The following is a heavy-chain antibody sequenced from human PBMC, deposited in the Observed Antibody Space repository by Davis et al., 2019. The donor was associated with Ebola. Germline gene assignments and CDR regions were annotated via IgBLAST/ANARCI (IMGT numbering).Heavy chain of an antibody. CDR1: GFTFSSYS. V-gene: IGHV3-21*01. J-gene: IGHJ6*02. Sequence: PGSSLKISCAASGFTFSSYSMNWVRQAPGKGLEWVSSISSSSSYIYYADSVKGRFTISRDNAKNSLYLQMNSLRAEDTAVYYCARVMDCSSTSCYVGYYYYGMDVWGQGTTVTVSS. D-gene: IGHD2-2*01. CDR3: ARVMDCSSTSCYVGYYYYGMDV. CDR2: ISSSSSYI.